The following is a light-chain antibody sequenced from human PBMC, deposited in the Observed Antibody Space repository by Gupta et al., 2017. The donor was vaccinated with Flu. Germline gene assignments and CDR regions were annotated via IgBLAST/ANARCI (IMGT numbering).Light chain of an antibody. V-gene: IGKV3-20*01. Sequence: EIVLTQSPGTLSLSPGERATLSCRASESVSSGYLAWYQQRPGQPPRLLIFGASSRATGIPDRFSGRGSGTDFTLTISRLEPEDFAVYYCQQYVTSPRYTFGQGTKLEIK. CDR1: ESVSSGY. J-gene: IGKJ2*01. CDR2: GAS. CDR3: QQYVTSPRYT.